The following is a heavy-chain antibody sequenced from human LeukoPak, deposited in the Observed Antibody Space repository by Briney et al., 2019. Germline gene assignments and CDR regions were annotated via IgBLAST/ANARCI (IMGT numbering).Heavy chain of an antibody. CDR3: ARDPSYSSSSGFDY. J-gene: IGHJ4*02. V-gene: IGHV3-23*01. D-gene: IGHD6-6*01. CDR1: GFTFSSYA. CDR2: ISGSGGTT. Sequence: GSLRLSCAASGFTFSSYAMNWVRQAPGKGLEWVSTISGSGGTTYYADSVKGRFTISRDNSKNTLYLQMNSLRAEDTAVYYCARDPSYSSSSGFDYWGQGTLVTVSS.